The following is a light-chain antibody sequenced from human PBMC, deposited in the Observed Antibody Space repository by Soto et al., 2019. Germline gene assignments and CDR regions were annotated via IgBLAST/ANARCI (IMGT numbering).Light chain of an antibody. CDR2: KAS. CDR3: QHYNSYSEA. Sequence: DIQMTKSPSTLSGSVGDRVTITCLASQTISSWLAWYQQKPGKAPKLLIYKASTLKSGFPSRFSGSGSGTEFTLTISSLQPDDFETYYCQHYNSYSEAFGQGTKVDIK. J-gene: IGKJ1*01. CDR1: QTISSW. V-gene: IGKV1-5*03.